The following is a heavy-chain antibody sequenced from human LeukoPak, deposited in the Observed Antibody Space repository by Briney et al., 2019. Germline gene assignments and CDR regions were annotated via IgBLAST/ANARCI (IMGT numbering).Heavy chain of an antibody. Sequence: GASVKVSCKASGYTFTSYDINWVRQATGQGLEWMGWMNPKNANTGYAQNFQGRVTMTRNTSINTAYMELSSLRSEDTAVYYCARGMDSSGYSAAYWGQGTLVTVSS. CDR3: ARGMDSSGYSAAY. CDR2: MNPKNANT. V-gene: IGHV1-8*01. D-gene: IGHD3-22*01. J-gene: IGHJ4*02. CDR1: GYTFTSYD.